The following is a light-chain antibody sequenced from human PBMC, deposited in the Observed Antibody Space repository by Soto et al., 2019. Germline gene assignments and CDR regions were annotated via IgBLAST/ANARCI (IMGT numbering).Light chain of an antibody. CDR2: QDT. Sequence: SYELTQPPSMSVSAGQTATIACSGDKLGDKYVCWYQQKSGESPILVIYQDTKRPSGIPERFSGSNSGSTATLTISGTQSIDEADYYCQAWDGGTVVFGGGTKLTVL. CDR3: QAWDGGTVV. CDR1: KLGDKY. V-gene: IGLV3-1*01. J-gene: IGLJ2*01.